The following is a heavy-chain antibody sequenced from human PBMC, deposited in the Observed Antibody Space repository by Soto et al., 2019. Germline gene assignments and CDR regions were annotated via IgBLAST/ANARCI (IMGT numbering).Heavy chain of an antibody. J-gene: IGHJ4*02. CDR2: ISGTGGST. CDR1: GFTFNNYA. D-gene: IGHD3-3*01. Sequence: EVQLLESGGGVVQPGGSLRLSCAASGFTFNNYALNWVRQAPGKGLEWVSSISGTGGSTFYAGSAKGRFTISRDNSKNTLFLQMTSLRAEDTAVYYCGKGTPYYDFWSGYAFDHWGQGTLVTVSS. CDR3: GKGTPYYDFWSGYAFDH. V-gene: IGHV3-23*01.